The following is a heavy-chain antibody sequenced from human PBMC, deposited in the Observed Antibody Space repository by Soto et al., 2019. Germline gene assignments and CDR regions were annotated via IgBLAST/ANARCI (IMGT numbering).Heavy chain of an antibody. Sequence: QVQLVESGGGVVQPGRSLRLSCAASGFTFSSYGMHWVRQAPGKGLEWVAVISYDGSNKYYADSVKGRFTISRDNSKNTLYLQMNSLRAEDTAVYYCAKSGGYYGIDVWGQGTTVTVSS. CDR1: GFTFSSYG. J-gene: IGHJ6*02. V-gene: IGHV3-30*18. CDR3: AKSGGYYGIDV. CDR2: ISYDGSNK.